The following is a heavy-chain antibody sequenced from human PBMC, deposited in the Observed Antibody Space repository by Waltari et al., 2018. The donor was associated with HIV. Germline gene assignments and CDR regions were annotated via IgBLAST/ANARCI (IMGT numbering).Heavy chain of an antibody. CDR2: ITPLYGIA. J-gene: IGHJ1*01. V-gene: IGHV1-69*01. CDR3: ARDAIPKGVFFQH. D-gene: IGHD2-2*02. CDR1: GGTFSNTA. Sequence: QVQLVQSGAEVKQSGSSVMVSCTASGGTFSNTAFSWVRQAPGQAPEWMGGITPLYGIANYAQVFQGRVTITADESTTTLFMELSSLRSDDTAVYYCARDAIPKGVFFQHWGQGTLLVVSS.